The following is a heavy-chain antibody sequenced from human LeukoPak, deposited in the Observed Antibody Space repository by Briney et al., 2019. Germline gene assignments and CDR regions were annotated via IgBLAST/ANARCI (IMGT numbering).Heavy chain of an antibody. J-gene: IGHJ6*02. CDR2: ISGIGTST. D-gene: IGHD2-15*01. Sequence: GGSLRLSCVASRFQFSSYAMSWVRQAPGKGLEWVSVISGIGTSTYCADSVKGRFTISRDNSKNTLYLQMNSLRAEDTAVYYCARSPRYCSGGSCYSSRPFYYYYGMDVWGQGTTVTVSS. CDR3: ARSPRYCSGGSCYSSRPFYYYYGMDV. V-gene: IGHV3-23*01. CDR1: RFQFSSYA.